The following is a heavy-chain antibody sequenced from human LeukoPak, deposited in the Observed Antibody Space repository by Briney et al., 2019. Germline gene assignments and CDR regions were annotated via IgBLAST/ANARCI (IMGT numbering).Heavy chain of an antibody. J-gene: IGHJ5*02. D-gene: IGHD3-10*01. CDR1: GFTFDDYA. CDR2: ISWNSGGI. V-gene: IGHV3-9*01. Sequence: GGSLRLSCAASGFTFDDYAMHWVRQAPGKGLEWVSGISWNSGGIGYADSVKGRFTISRDNANNSLCLQMNSLRVEDTGLYYCARGLIDGSYLDPWGQGTLVTVSS. CDR3: ARGLIDGSYLDP.